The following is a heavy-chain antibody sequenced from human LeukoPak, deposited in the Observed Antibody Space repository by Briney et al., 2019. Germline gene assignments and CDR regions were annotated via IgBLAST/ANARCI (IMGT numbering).Heavy chain of an antibody. CDR2: XXAYNGNT. Sequence: ASVKVSCKASGYTFTSYGISWVRQAPGQGLEWXXXXXAYNGNTNYAQKLQGRVTMTTDTSTSTAYMELRSLRSDDTAVYYCATYGLGYCSGGSCYSPLGLDYWGQGTLVTVSS. CDR3: ATYGLGYCSGGSCYSPLGLDY. D-gene: IGHD2-15*01. J-gene: IGHJ4*02. CDR1: GYTFTSYG. V-gene: IGHV1-18*04.